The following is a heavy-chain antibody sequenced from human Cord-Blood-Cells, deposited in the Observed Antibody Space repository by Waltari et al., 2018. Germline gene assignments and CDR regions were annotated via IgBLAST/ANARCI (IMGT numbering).Heavy chain of an antibody. CDR1: GGSISSYY. CDR3: ARGPYSSGWYFDY. J-gene: IGHJ4*02. V-gene: IGHV4-59*01. Sequence: VQLQESGPGLVKPSETLSLTCTVSGGSISSYYWSWIRQPPGKGLEWIGYIYYSGSTNYNPSLKSRVTISVDTSKNQFSLKLSSVTAADTAVYYCARGPYSSGWYFDYWGQGTLVTVSS. D-gene: IGHD6-19*01. CDR2: IYYSGST.